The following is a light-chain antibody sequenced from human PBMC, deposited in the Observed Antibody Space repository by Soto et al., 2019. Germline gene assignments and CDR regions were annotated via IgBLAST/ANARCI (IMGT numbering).Light chain of an antibody. J-gene: IGKJ5*01. CDR2: DAS. Sequence: EIVLTQSPATLSLSPGERATLSCRASQSVRNYLASYQQKPGQAPRLLIYDASNRATGIPARFSGSGSGTDFTLTISSLEPEDFAVYYCHQRINWPPITFGQGTRLEIK. V-gene: IGKV3-11*01. CDR1: QSVRNY. CDR3: HQRINWPPIT.